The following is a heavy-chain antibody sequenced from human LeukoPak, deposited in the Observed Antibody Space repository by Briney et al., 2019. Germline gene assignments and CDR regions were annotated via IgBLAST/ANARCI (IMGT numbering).Heavy chain of an antibody. CDR1: GFTFSSYS. J-gene: IGHJ4*02. D-gene: IGHD3-22*01. CDR2: ISTSSSYI. Sequence: GGSLRLSCAASGFTFSSYSMNWVRQAPGKGLEWVSSISTSSSYIYYADSVKGRFTISRDKAKNSLYLQMNSLRAEDTAVYYCARDLGYDSSGYPGGYFDYWGQGTLVTVSS. V-gene: IGHV3-21*01. CDR3: ARDLGYDSSGYPGGYFDY.